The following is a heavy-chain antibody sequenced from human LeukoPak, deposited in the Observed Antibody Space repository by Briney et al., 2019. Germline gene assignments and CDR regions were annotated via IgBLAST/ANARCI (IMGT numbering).Heavy chain of an antibody. CDR2: ISSSGSTI. CDR3: ARGGFDWLLFNYYDYMDV. D-gene: IGHD3-9*01. CDR1: GFTFSSYE. J-gene: IGHJ6*03. Sequence: GGSLRLSCAASGFTFSSYEMNWVRQAPGKGLEWISYISSSGSTIHYADSVKGRFTISRDNAKNSLYLQMNSLRAEDTAVYYCARGGFDWLLFNYYDYMDVWGKGTTVTISS. V-gene: IGHV3-48*03.